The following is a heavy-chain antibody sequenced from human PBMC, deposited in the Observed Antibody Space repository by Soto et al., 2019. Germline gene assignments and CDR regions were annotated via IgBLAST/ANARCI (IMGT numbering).Heavy chain of an antibody. CDR3: ARESLEYYFDY. V-gene: IGHV3-30-3*01. CDR2: ISYDGSNK. J-gene: IGHJ4*02. Sequence: QVQLVESGGGVVQPGRSLRLSCAASGFTFSSYAMHWVRQAPGKGLEWVAVISYDGSNKYYADSVKGRFTISRDNSKNTLYLQMNSLRAEDTAVYYCARESLEYYFDYWGQGTLVTVSS. D-gene: IGHD1-1*01. CDR1: GFTFSSYA.